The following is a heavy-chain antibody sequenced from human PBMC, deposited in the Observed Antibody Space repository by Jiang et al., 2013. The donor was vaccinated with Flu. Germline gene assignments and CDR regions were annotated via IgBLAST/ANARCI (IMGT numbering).Heavy chain of an antibody. V-gene: IGHV3-30*18. CDR2: ISYDGSNK. D-gene: IGHD2-2*01. CDR1: GFTFSSYG. J-gene: IGHJ6*03. Sequence: VQLLESGGGVVQPGRSLRLSCAASGFTFSSYGMHWVRQAPGKGLEWVAVISYDGSNKYYADSVKGRFTISRDNSKNTLYLQMNSLRAEDTAVYYCAKVGVPAARAMDV. CDR3: AKVGVPAARAMDV.